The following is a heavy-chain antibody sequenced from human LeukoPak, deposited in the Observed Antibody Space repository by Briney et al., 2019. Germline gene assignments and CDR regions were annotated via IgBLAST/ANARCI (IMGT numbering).Heavy chain of an antibody. CDR1: GFTFSSYW. D-gene: IGHD5-18*01. J-gene: IGHJ3*02. CDR3: AREDTAMADAFDI. Sequence: GGSLRLSCAASGFTFSSYWMHWVRQAPGEGLVWVSRSSTEGSRTSYADSVKGRFTISRDNAKDTLYLQINSLRAEDTAVYYCAREDTAMADAFDIWGQGTMVTVSS. CDR2: SSTEGSRT. V-gene: IGHV3-74*01.